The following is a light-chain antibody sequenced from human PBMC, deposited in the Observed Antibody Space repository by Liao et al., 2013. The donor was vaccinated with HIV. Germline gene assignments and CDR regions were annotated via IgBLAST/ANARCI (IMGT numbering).Light chain of an antibody. CDR2: YDS. V-gene: IGLV3-21*01. CDR3: QAWDRDTAL. CDR1: NIESKS. J-gene: IGLJ2*01. Sequence: SYELTQPPSVSVAPGKTARITCGGNNIESKSVHWYQQKPGQAPVLVILYDSDRPSGIPERFSGSNSENTGTLTISGTQAVDEAVYYCQAWDRDTALFGGGTKLTVL.